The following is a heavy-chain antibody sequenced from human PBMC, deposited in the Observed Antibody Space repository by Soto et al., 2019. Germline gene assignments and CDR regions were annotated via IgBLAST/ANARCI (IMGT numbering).Heavy chain of an antibody. CDR3: ARDLKTYYDFWSGYRTRTTYGMDV. D-gene: IGHD3-3*01. V-gene: IGHV1-18*04. CDR1: GYTLTSYG. CDR2: ISAYNGNT. J-gene: IGHJ6*02. Sequence: ASVKVSCKASGYTLTSYGISWVRQAPGQGLEWMGWISAYNGNTNYAQKLQGRVTMTTDTPTSTAYMELRSLRSDDAAVYYCARDLKTYYDFWSGYRTRTTYGMDVWGQGTTVTVFS.